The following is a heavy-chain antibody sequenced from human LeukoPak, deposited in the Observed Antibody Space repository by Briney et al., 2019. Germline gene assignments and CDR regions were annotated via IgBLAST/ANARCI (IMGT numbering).Heavy chain of an antibody. V-gene: IGHV3-30*01. CDR3: ARGRSSSPRIDC. CDR2: ISYDGSNK. Sequence: GGSLRLSCAASGFTFSSYAMHWVRQAPGKGLEWVAVISYDGSNKYYADSVKGRFTISRDNSKNTLYLQMNSLRAEDTAVYYCARGRSSSPRIDCWGQGTLVTVSS. CDR1: GFTFSSYA. J-gene: IGHJ4*02. D-gene: IGHD6-6*01.